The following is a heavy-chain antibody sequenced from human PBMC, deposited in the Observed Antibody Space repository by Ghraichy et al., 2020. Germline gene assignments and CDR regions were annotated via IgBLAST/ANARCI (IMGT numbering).Heavy chain of an antibody. CDR1: GGSISSSSYY. V-gene: IGHV4-39*01. CDR2: IYYSGST. CDR3: ARLDYYDSSGYYYANFDY. J-gene: IGHJ4*02. D-gene: IGHD3-22*01. Sequence: SQTLLLTCTVSGGSISSSSYYWGWIRQPPGKGLEWIGSIYYSGSTYYNPSLKSRVTISVDTSKNQFSLKLSSVTAADTAVYYCARLDYYDSSGYYYANFDYWGQGTLVTVSS.